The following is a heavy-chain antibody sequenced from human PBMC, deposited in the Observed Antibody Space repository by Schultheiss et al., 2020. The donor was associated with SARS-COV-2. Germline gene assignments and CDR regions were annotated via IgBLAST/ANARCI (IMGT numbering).Heavy chain of an antibody. CDR2: ISYDGSNK. CDR1: GFTFSSYG. D-gene: IGHD3-22*01. CDR3: ARWITYYYDSSGYYPPDAFDI. V-gene: IGHV3-30*12. J-gene: IGHJ3*02. Sequence: GESLKISCAASGFTFSSYGMHWVRQAPGKGLEWVAVISYDGSNKYYADSVKGRFTISRDNSKNTLYLQMNSLRAEDTAVYYCARWITYYYDSSGYYPPDAFDIWGQGTMVTVSS.